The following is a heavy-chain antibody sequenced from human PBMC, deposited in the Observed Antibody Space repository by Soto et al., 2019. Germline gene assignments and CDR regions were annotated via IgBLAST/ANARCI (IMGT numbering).Heavy chain of an antibody. CDR2: IYYSGST. Sequence: QVQLQESGPGLVKPSETLSLTCTVSGGSISSYYWSWIRQPPGKGLEWIGYIYYSGSTNYNPSLKSRLTISVDTSKNHFSLKLSSVTAADTAVYYWACSGYSGYGHFDYWGQGTLVTVSS. CDR1: GGSISSYY. J-gene: IGHJ4*02. CDR3: ACSGYSGYGHFDY. V-gene: IGHV4-59*01. D-gene: IGHD5-12*01.